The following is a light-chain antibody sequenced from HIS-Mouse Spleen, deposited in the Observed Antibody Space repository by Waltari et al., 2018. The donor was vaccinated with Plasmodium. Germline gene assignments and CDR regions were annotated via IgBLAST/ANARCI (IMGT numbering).Light chain of an antibody. CDR2: GAS. CDR3: QQYNNWPT. Sequence: EIVLTQSPGTLSLSPGERATLSCRASQSVSSSYLAWYQQKPGQAPRILIYGASTRATGIPARFSGSGSGTEFTLTISSMQSEDFAVYYCQQYNNWPTFGQGTRLEIK. CDR1: QSVSSSY. V-gene: IGKV3-15*01. J-gene: IGKJ5*01.